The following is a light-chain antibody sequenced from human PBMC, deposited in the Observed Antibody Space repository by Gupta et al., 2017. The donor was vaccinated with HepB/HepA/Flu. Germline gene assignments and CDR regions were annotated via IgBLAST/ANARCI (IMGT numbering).Light chain of an antibody. CDR1: QNIRTS. V-gene: IGKV3-11*01. Sequence: EIVLTQSPATLALSPGERVALSCRASQNIRTSLAWYQHKPGQAPRLLIHDVSNRATGVPARFAGSGYGTDFTLAISSLEPEDFAVYYCQQRNTWPRTFGQGTKVEI. CDR3: QQRNTWPRT. J-gene: IGKJ1*01. CDR2: DVS.